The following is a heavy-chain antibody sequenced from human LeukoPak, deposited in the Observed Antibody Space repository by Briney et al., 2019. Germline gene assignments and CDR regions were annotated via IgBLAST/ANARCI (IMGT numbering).Heavy chain of an antibody. J-gene: IGHJ5*02. D-gene: IGHD2-2*01. CDR3: ARYCSSTSCPIYYNWFDP. CDR2: IYHSGST. CDR1: GGSISSSNW. V-gene: IGHV4-4*02. Sequence: SETLSLTCAVSGGSISSSNWWSWVRQPPGKGLEWIGQIYHSGSTNYNPSLKSRVTISVDKSKNQFSLKLSSVTAADTAVYYCARYCSSTSCPIYYNWFDPWGQGTLVTVSS.